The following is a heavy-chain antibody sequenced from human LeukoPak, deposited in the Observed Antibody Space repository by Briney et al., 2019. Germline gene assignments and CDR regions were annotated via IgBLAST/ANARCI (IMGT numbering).Heavy chain of an antibody. J-gene: IGHJ4*02. CDR3: AKGDCSGGSCYSRFDY. V-gene: IGHV3-48*01. CDR2: ISSSSSTI. D-gene: IGHD2-15*01. Sequence: PGGSLRLSCAASGFTFSSYSMNWVRQAPGKGLEWVSYISSSSSTIYYADSVKGRFTISRDNAKNSLYLQMNSLRAEDTAVYYCAKGDCSGGSCYSRFDYWGQGTLVTVSS. CDR1: GFTFSSYS.